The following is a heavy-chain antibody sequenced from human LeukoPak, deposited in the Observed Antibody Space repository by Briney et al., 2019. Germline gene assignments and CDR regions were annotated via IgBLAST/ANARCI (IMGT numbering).Heavy chain of an antibody. V-gene: IGHV4-30-4*01. Sequence: PSETLSLTCTVSGGSISSGDYYWSWIRQPPGKGLEWIGYIYYSGSTYYNPSLKSRVTISVDTSKNQFSLKLSSVTAADTAVYYCARERGYSGYDSPFDYWGQGTLVTVSS. CDR1: GGSISSGDYY. CDR3: ARERGYSGYDSPFDY. CDR2: IYYSGST. J-gene: IGHJ4*02. D-gene: IGHD5-12*01.